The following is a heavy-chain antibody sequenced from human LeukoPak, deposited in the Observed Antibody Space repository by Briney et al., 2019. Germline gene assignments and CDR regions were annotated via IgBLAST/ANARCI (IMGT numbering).Heavy chain of an antibody. D-gene: IGHD6-19*01. CDR2: IKQDGGET. CDR3: ARSRSSGWYHFDY. Sequence: PGGSLRLSCTASGFTFSNYWLSWVRQAPGKGLEWLANIKQDGGETYYVDSVKGRFTISRDNAKNSLYLQMNSLRAEDTAVYYCARSRSSGWYHFDYWGQGTLVTVSS. J-gene: IGHJ4*02. V-gene: IGHV3-7*01. CDR1: GFTFSNYW.